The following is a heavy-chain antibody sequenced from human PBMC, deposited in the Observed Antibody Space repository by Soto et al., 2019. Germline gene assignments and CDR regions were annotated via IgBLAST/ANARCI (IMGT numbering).Heavy chain of an antibody. J-gene: IGHJ6*02. V-gene: IGHV3-7*01. Sequence: GGSLRLSCAASGFTFSTYWMSWVRQAPGKGLEWVANIKQDGSEKYYVGSMKGRFTISRDNAKNSLYLQMNSLRAEDTAVYYCARDIAVASHRYSYGMDVWGQGATVTV. CDR2: IKQDGSEK. CDR3: ARDIAVASHRYSYGMDV. D-gene: IGHD6-19*01. CDR1: GFTFSTYW.